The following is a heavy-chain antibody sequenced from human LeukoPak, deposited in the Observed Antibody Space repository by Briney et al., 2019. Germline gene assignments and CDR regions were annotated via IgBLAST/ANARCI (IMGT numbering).Heavy chain of an antibody. Sequence: ASVKVSCKASGYTFSSFGISWVRQAPGQGFEWMGWISAYNGNTNFAQKFQERVTMTTDTSTSTAYMELRSLRSDDTAVYYRARDRWGYSSGWLLLGDAFDIWGQGTMVTVSS. CDR1: GYTFSSFG. V-gene: IGHV1-18*01. D-gene: IGHD6-19*01. J-gene: IGHJ3*02. CDR2: ISAYNGNT. CDR3: ARDRWGYSSGWLLLGDAFDI.